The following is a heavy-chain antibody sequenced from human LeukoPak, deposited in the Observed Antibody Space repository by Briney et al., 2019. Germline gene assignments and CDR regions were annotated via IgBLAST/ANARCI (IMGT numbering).Heavy chain of an antibody. CDR3: ARESSYHYGY. CDR2: INHSGST. CDR1: GGSFSGYY. V-gene: IGHV4-34*01. Sequence: SETLPLTCAVYGGSFSGYYWSWIRQPPGKGLEWIGEINHSGSTNYNPSLKSRVTISVDTSKNQFSLKLSSVTAADTAVYYCARESSYHYGYWGQGTLVTVSS. J-gene: IGHJ4*02. D-gene: IGHD4-17*01.